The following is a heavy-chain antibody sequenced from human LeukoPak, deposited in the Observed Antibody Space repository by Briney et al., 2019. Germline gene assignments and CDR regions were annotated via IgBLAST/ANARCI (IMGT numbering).Heavy chain of an antibody. Sequence: SQTLSLTCAVSGGSISSGGYSWSWIRQPPGKGLEWIGYIYHSGSTYYNPSLMSRVTISVDRSKNQFSLMLSSVTAADTAVYYCARSRRGVTATDYWGQGTLVTVSS. J-gene: IGHJ4*02. CDR2: IYHSGST. CDR1: GGSISSGGYS. V-gene: IGHV4-30-2*01. D-gene: IGHD2-21*02. CDR3: ARSRRGVTATDY.